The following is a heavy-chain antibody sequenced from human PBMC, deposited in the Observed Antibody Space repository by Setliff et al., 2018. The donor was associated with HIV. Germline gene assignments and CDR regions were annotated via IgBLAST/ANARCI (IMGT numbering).Heavy chain of an antibody. Sequence: PGGSLRLSCAASGFTFDDYTMHWVRQTPEKGLEWVSFISWDGTNVNYADSVKGRFTISRDNSKNSLYLQMDSLRPEDSAFYYCSASENFDFWGQGTLVTVS. J-gene: IGHJ4*02. CDR3: SASENFDF. CDR1: GFTFDDYT. V-gene: IGHV3-43*01. CDR2: ISWDGTNV.